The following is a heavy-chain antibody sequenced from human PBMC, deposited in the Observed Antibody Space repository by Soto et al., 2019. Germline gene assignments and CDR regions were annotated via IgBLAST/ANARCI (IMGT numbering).Heavy chain of an antibody. V-gene: IGHV3-21*01. CDR2: ISSSSSYI. D-gene: IGHD3-3*01. J-gene: IGHJ6*03. Sequence: GGSLRLSCAASGFTFSSYSMNWVRQAPGKGLEWVSSISSSSSYIYYADSVKGRFTISRDNAKNSLYLQMNSLRAEDTAVYYCARVRDATYYDFWSGYWTQGYYYYMDVWGKGTTVTVSS. CDR1: GFTFSSYS. CDR3: ARVRDATYYDFWSGYWTQGYYYYMDV.